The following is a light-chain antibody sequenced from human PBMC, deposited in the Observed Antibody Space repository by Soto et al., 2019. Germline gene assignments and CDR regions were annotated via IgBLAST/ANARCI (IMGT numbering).Light chain of an antibody. CDR3: HQYGSSPRT. Sequence: EIALTQSPGTLSLSPGHRATLSCRASQSVSTNFLAWYQQKPGQAPRLLIYGASIRATGIPDRFSGSGSGTDFTLSIRRLEPEDFAMYFCHQYGSSPRTFGQGTKVEIK. CDR1: QSVSTNF. J-gene: IGKJ1*01. V-gene: IGKV3-20*01. CDR2: GAS.